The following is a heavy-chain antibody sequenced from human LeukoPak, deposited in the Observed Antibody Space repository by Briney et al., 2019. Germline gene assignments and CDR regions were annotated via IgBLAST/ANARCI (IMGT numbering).Heavy chain of an antibody. CDR1: GYTFTDFY. V-gene: IGHV1-2*04. J-gene: IGHJ4*02. CDR2: INPNSGGT. D-gene: IGHD6-25*01. CDR3: TRDRSAQRYFDY. Sequence: ASVKVSCTASGYTFTDFYIHWVRQAPGQGLEWMGWINPNSGGTNYAQKFRGWVTMTRDTSISTAYMDLSRLRSDDTAVYYCTRDRSAQRYFDYWGQGTLVTVSS.